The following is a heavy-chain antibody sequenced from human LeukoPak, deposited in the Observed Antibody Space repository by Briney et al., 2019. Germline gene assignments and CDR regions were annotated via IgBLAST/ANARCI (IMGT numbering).Heavy chain of an antibody. CDR1: GGSISSYY. J-gene: IGHJ6*03. V-gene: IGHV4-59*01. D-gene: IGHD3/OR15-3a*01. CDR2: IYYSGST. Sequence: PSETLSLTCTVSGGSISSYYWSWIRQPPGKGLEWIGYIYYSGSTNYNPSLKSRVTISVDTSKNQFSLKLRSVTAADTAVYYCARAGLAMDVWGKGTTVTVSS. CDR3: ARAGLAMDV.